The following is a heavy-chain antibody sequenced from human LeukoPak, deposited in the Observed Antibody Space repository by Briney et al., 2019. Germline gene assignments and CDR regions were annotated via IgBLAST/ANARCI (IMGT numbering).Heavy chain of an antibody. Sequence: PGGSLRLSCTASGFTFSSYEVNWVRQAPGKGLEWVSDISSSGSFIYYADSVKGRFIISRDNAKNSLYLQLNSVRAADTAVYSCARPLYTTGSYYMDVWGKGTPVTVSS. CDR2: ISSSGSFI. CDR3: ARPLYTTGSYYMDV. D-gene: IGHD4-17*01. J-gene: IGHJ6*03. CDR1: GFTFSSYE. V-gene: IGHV3-48*03.